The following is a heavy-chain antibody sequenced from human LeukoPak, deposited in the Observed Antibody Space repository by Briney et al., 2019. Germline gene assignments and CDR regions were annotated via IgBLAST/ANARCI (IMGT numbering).Heavy chain of an antibody. Sequence: PGGSLRLSCAASGFTFSSYAMHWVRQAPGSGLEWVAVISRDGDNKHYADSVKGRFTISRDNSKNTLYLQMNSLRAEDTAVYYCVRGGESTWSWGQGTLVTVSS. CDR1: GFTFSSYA. V-gene: IGHV3-30-3*01. J-gene: IGHJ5*02. CDR3: VRGGESTWS. D-gene: IGHD2-15*01. CDR2: ISRDGDNK.